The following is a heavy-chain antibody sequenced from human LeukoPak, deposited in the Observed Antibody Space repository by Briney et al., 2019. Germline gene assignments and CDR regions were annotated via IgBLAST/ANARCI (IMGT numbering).Heavy chain of an antibody. CDR1: GYTFTDYY. CDR3: ARGSSVRGLDY. Sequence: GASVKVSCKASGYTFTDYYIHWVRQAPRQGLEWMGWINPNTGGPFYAQKFQGRVTMTRDTSITTAYMELSRLRSDDTAVYYCARGSSVRGLDYWGQGTLVTVSS. J-gene: IGHJ4*02. V-gene: IGHV1-2*02. D-gene: IGHD4-17*01. CDR2: INPNTGGP.